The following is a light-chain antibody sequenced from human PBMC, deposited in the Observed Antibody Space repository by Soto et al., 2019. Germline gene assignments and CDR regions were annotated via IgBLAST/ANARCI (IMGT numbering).Light chain of an antibody. V-gene: IGKV3-15*01. CDR2: GAS. J-gene: IGKJ1*01. CDR3: QQYNKWPWT. CDR1: QSVSSN. Sequence: EILVTQSPSTLSVSPGARATLSCRASQSVSSNLAWYQHKPGQAPRLLIYGASPRATGIPGRFSGSGSGTVFTLTISSLQSEDFGVYYCQQYNKWPWTFARGTKVDIK.